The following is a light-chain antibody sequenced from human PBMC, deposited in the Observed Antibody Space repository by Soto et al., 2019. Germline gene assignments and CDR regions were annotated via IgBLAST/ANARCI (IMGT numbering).Light chain of an antibody. CDR2: AAS. Sequence: GERVTITCRASQSISSYLNWYQQKPGKAPKLLIYAASSLQSGVPSRFSGSGSGTDFTLTISSLQPEDFATYYCQQSYSTPRTFAQGTNVDSK. CDR3: QQSYSTPRT. V-gene: IGKV1-39*01. CDR1: QSISSY. J-gene: IGKJ1*01.